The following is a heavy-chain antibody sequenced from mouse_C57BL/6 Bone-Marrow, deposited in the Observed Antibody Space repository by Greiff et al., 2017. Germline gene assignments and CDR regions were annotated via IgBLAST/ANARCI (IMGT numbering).Heavy chain of an antibody. Sequence: EVQLQQSGAELVRPGASVKLSCTASGFNIKDDYMHWVKQRPEQGLEWIRWIDPENGDTEYASKFQGKATITADTSSNTAYLQLSSLTSEDTAVYYCTRDYDYEFDYWGQGTTLTVSS. J-gene: IGHJ2*01. CDR1: GFNIKDDY. CDR3: TRDYDYEFDY. V-gene: IGHV14-4*01. D-gene: IGHD2-4*01. CDR2: IDPENGDT.